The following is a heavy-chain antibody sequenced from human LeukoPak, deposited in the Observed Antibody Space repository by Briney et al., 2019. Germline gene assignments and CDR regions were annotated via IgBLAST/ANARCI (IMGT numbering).Heavy chain of an antibody. Sequence: SETLSLTCTVSGGSISSGSYYWSWIRQPAGKGLEWIGRIYSSGSTNYNPSLKSRVTISVDTSKNQFSLKLSSVTAADTAVYYCARLALQEVGATQTYYLDYWGQGTLVTVSS. CDR3: ARLALQEVGATQTYYLDY. J-gene: IGHJ4*02. CDR2: IYSSGST. CDR1: GGSISSGSYY. D-gene: IGHD1-26*01. V-gene: IGHV4-61*02.